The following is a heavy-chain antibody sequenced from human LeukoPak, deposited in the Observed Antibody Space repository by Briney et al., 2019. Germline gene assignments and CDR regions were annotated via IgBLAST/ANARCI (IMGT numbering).Heavy chain of an antibody. D-gene: IGHD3-10*01. J-gene: IGHJ3*02. CDR3: ARDSMVRGVYAFDI. CDR2: IYYSGST. V-gene: IGHV4-59*01. CDR1: GGSIRSYY. Sequence: SSETLSLTCTVSGGSIRSYYWSWIRQPPGKGLEWIGYIYYSGSTNYNPSLKSRVTISVDTSKNQFSLKLSSVTAADTAVYYCARDSMVRGVYAFDIWGQGTMVTVSS.